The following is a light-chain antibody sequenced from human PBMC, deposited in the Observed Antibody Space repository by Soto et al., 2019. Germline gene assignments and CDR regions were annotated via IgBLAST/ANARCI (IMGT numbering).Light chain of an antibody. J-gene: IGKJ5*01. CDR2: EAS. CDR3: QQRSHWPPIT. CDR1: QSVSRY. V-gene: IGKV3-11*01. Sequence: IVLTQSPATLSLSPGERATLPCRASQSVSRYLAWYQQKPGQAPRLLLYEASNRATGIPARFSGSGSGTDLTLTISSLEPEDFAVYYCQQRSHWPPITFGQGTRLEIK.